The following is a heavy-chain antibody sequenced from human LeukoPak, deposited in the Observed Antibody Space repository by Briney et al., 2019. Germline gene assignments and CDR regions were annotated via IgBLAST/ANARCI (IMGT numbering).Heavy chain of an antibody. D-gene: IGHD4-11*01. J-gene: IGHJ6*03. CDR2: INHSGST. CDR1: GGSFSGYY. CDR3: ARTRTTPYAIYYYYYMDV. Sequence: SQTLSLTCAVYGGSFSGYYWSCIRQPPGRGLEWIGEINHSGSTNYNPSLKSRVTISVDTSKNQFSLKLSSVTAADTAVYYCARTRTTPYAIYYYYYMDVWGKGTTVTVSS. V-gene: IGHV4-34*01.